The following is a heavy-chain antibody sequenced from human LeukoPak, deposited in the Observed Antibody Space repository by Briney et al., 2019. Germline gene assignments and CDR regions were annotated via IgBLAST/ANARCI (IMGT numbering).Heavy chain of an antibody. J-gene: IGHJ5*02. CDR1: GGTFSSYA. CDR2: INTNTGNP. V-gene: IGHV7-4-1*02. D-gene: IGHD3-22*01. CDR3: ARLYYYDSSGYLEANWFDP. Sequence: ASVKVSCKASGGTFSSYAISWVRQAPGQGLEWMGWINTNTGNPTYAQGFTGRFVFSLDTSVSTAYLQISSLKAEDTAVYYCARLYYYDSSGYLEANWFDPWGQGTLVTVSS.